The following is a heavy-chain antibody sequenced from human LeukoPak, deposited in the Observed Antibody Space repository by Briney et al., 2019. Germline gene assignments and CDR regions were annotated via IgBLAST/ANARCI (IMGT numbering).Heavy chain of an antibody. D-gene: IGHD6-19*01. CDR1: GGSISSYY. J-gene: IGHJ4*02. CDR3: ARGSSGWPYFDY. CDR2: IYYSGST. Sequence: PSETLPLTCTVSGGSISSYYWSWIRQPPGKGLEWIGYIYYSGSTNYNPSLKSRVTISVNTSKNQFSLKLSSVTAADTAVYYCARGSSGWPYFDYWGQGTLVTVSS. V-gene: IGHV4-59*01.